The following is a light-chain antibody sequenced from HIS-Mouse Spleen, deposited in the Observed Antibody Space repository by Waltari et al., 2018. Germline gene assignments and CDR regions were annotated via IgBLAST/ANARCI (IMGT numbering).Light chain of an antibody. CDR3: SSYTSSSTPNWV. CDR1: SSDVGGYNY. CDR2: EVS. J-gene: IGLJ3*02. V-gene: IGLV2-14*01. Sequence: QSALTQPASVSGSPGQSITISCTGTSSDVGGYNYVPWYPQHPGKAPKLMIYEVSNRPSGVSNRFSGSKSGNTASLTISGLQAEDEADYYCSSYTSSSTPNWVFGGGTKLTVL.